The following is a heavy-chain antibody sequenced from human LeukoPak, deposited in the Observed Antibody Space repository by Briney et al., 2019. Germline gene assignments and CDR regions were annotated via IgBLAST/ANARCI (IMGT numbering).Heavy chain of an antibody. V-gene: IGHV3-48*04. D-gene: IGHD6-19*01. CDR2: ISSSSPII. J-gene: IGHJ6*03. CDR1: GFTFSNYG. CDR3: ARDPPAYSSGWYRYYYYMDV. Sequence: GGSLRLSCAASGFTFSNYGMNWVRQAPGKGLEWVSYISSSSPIIYYADSVKGRFTISRDNAKNSLYLQMNSLRAEDTAMYYCARDPPAYSSGWYRYYYYMDVWGKGTTVTVSS.